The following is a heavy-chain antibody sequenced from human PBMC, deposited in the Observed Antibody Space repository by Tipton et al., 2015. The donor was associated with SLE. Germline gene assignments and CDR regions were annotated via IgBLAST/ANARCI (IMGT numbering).Heavy chain of an antibody. CDR3: ARGGGWYYYDSSGYPDY. Sequence: QLVQSGAEVKKPGASVKVSCKASGYTFTGYYMHWVRQGPGQGLEWMGWINPNSGGTNYAQKFQGWVTMTRDTSISTAYMELSRLRSDDTAVYYCARGGGWYYYDSSGYPDYWGQGTLVTVSS. CDR1: GYTFTGYY. V-gene: IGHV1-2*04. J-gene: IGHJ4*02. CDR2: INPNSGGT. D-gene: IGHD3-22*01.